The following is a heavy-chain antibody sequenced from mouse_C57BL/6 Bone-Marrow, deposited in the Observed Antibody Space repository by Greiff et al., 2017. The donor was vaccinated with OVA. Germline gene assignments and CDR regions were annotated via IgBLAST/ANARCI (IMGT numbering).Heavy chain of an antibody. J-gene: IGHJ4*01. CDR2: IDPNSGGT. V-gene: IGHV1-72*01. CDR1: GYTFTSYW. Sequence: QVQLKESGAELVKPGASVKLSCKASGYTFTSYWMHWVKQRPGRSLEWIGRIDPNSGGTKYNEKFKSKATLTVDKPSSTAYMQLSSLTSEDSAVYYCARSAYYSKRYYAMDYWGQGTSVTVSS. CDR3: ARSAYYSKRYYAMDY. D-gene: IGHD2-5*01.